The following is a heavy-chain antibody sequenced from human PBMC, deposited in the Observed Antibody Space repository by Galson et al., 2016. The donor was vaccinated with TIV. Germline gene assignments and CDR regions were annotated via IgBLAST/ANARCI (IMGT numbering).Heavy chain of an antibody. CDR3: ARHLSAADYFGMDV. J-gene: IGHJ6*02. Sequence: SLRLSCAASGFDVSRHYMSWVRQAPGKGLEWVSFIYSTGSTKYADSVKGRFTISRDSSENTVFLQMNSLRAEDTAVYYWARHLSAADYFGMDVWGQGTTVTVSS. D-gene: IGHD2-15*01. V-gene: IGHV3-53*01. CDR1: GFDVSRHY. CDR2: IYSTGST.